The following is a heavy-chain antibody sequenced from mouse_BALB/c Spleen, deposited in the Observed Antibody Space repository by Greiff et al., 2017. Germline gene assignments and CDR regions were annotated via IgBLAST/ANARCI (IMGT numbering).Heavy chain of an antibody. J-gene: IGHJ4*01. CDR2: ISSGGSYT. V-gene: IGHV5-9-4*01. D-gene: IGHD1-1*01. CDR3: ATFYYYGSRPLSWDY. Sequence: EVQGVESGGGLVKPGGSLKLSCAASGFTFSSYAMSWVRQSPEKRLEWVAEISSGGSYTYYPDTVTGRFTISRDNAKNTLYLEMSSLRSEDTAMYYCATFYYYGSRPLSWDYWGQGTSVTVSS. CDR1: GFTFSSYA.